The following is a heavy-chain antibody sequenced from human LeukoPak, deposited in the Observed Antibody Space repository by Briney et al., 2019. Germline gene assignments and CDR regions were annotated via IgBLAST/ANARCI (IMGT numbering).Heavy chain of an antibody. Sequence: ASVTVSCKASGYTFTNYLLHWVRQAPGQGLEWMGIINPSNGDTNYAQKFKGRVTMTGDTSTSTVFMDLYSLTSEDTAVYHCAREGSAVAGRGWRAFDIWGQGTMVTISS. CDR1: GYTFTNYL. D-gene: IGHD6-19*01. J-gene: IGHJ3*02. CDR2: INPSNGDT. V-gene: IGHV1-46*01. CDR3: AREGSAVAGRGWRAFDI.